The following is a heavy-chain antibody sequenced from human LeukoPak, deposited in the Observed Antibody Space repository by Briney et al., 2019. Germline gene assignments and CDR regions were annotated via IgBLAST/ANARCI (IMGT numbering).Heavy chain of an antibody. CDR2: IYYSGST. J-gene: IGHJ5*02. Sequence: PSETLSLTCTVSGGSISSSSYYWGWIRQPPGKGLEWIGSIYYSGSTYYNPSLKSRVTISVDTSKNQFSLKLSSVTAADTAVYYCARGLLLPNWFDPWGQGTLVTVSS. D-gene: IGHD3-22*01. CDR1: GGSISSSSYY. CDR3: ARGLLLPNWFDP. V-gene: IGHV4-39*01.